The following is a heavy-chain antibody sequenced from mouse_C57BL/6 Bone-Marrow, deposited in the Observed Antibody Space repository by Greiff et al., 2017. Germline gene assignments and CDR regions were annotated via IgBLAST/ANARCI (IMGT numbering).Heavy chain of an antibody. CDR2: ISYSGST. CDR1: GYSITSGYD. CDR3: AREGYFAWFAC. J-gene: IGHJ3*01. V-gene: IGHV3-1*01. D-gene: IGHD2-3*01. Sequence: VQLQQSGPGMVKPSQSLSLTCTVTGYSITSGYDWHWIRHFPGNKLEWMGYISYSGSTNYNPSLKSRFSITHDTSTNTSFLKLNSVTTGDTATYYCAREGYFAWFACGGQGTLVTVSA.